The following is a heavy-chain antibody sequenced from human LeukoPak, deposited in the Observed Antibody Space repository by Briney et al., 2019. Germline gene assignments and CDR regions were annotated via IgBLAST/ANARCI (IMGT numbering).Heavy chain of an antibody. CDR2: IVVGSGNT. CDR1: GFTFTSSA. J-gene: IGHJ3*02. D-gene: IGHD3-22*01. V-gene: IGHV1-58*02. CDR3: AAVAVVITDAFDI. Sequence: GASVKVSCKASGFTFTSSAMQWVRQARGQRLEWIGWIVVGSGNTNYAQKFQEGVTITRDMSTSTAYMELSSLRSEDTAVYYCAAVAVVITDAFDIWGQGTMVTVSS.